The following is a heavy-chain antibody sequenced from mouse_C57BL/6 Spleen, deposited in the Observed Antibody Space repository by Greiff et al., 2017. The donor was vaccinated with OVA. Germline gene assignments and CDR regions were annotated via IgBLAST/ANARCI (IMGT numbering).Heavy chain of an antibody. J-gene: IGHJ2*01. V-gene: IGHV1-53*01. Sequence: QVQLQQPGTELVKPGASVKLSCKASGYTFTSYWMHWVKQRPGQGLEWIGNINPSNGGTNYNEKFKSKATLTVDKSSSTAYMQLSSLTSEVSAVYDCASAIVVITTVVAHFDYWGKGTTLTVSS. D-gene: IGHD1-1*01. CDR3: ASAIVVITTVVAHFDY. CDR2: INPSNGGT. CDR1: GYTFTSYW.